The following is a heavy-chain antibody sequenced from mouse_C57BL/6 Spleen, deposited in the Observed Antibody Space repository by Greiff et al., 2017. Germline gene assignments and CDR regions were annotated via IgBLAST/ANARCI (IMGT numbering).Heavy chain of an antibody. V-gene: IGHV1-76*01. D-gene: IGHD2-1*01. J-gene: IGHJ4*01. CDR1: GYTFTDYY. CDR2: IYPGSGNT. Sequence: QVQLKQSGAELVRPGASVKLSCKASGYTFTDYYINWVKQRPGQGLEWIARIYPGSGNTYYNEKFKGKATLTAEKSSSTAYMQLSSLTSEDSAVYFCARDPLYGNYGMDYWGQGTSVTVSS. CDR3: ARDPLYGNYGMDY.